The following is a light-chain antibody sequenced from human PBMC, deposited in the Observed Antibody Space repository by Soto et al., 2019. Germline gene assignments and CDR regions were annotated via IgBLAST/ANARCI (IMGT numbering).Light chain of an antibody. CDR2: AAS. V-gene: IGKV1-17*01. CDR1: QDIRDD. J-gene: IGKJ5*01. CDR3: LQHHSYPFT. Sequence: DIQMTRSPPSLSSGLGARVSIPCRASQDIRDDLGWYQQKPGQAPKRLIYAASRFQSGVPSRFSGSGSGTEFTLTISGLQPEDFATYYCLQHHSYPFTFGQGTRLEIK.